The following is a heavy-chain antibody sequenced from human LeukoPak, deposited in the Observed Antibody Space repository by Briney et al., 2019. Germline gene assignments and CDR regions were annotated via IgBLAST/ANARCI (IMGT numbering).Heavy chain of an antibody. V-gene: IGHV1-18*01. J-gene: IGHJ4*02. Sequence: GASVKVSCKASGYTFTSYGISWVRQAPGQGLEWMGWISAYNGNTNYAQKLQGRVTMTTDTSTSTAYMELRSLRSDDTAVYYCARDGGRYHYGSGSPGFDYWGQGTLVTVSS. D-gene: IGHD3-10*01. CDR3: ARDGGRYHYGSGSPGFDY. CDR1: GYTFTSYG. CDR2: ISAYNGNT.